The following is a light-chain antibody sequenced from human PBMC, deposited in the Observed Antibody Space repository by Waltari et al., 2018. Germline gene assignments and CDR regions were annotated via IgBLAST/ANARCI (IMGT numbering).Light chain of an antibody. V-gene: IGKV3-15*01. CDR2: DAS. CDR3: QQYDNWPGT. CDR1: QNVNNN. J-gene: IGKJ1*01. Sequence: ETVMTQSPPTLSVSPGERASLSCRASQNVNNNLAWYQQKPGQFPRLLIYDASTRATGIPARFSGSGSGTEFTLTISSLQSEDFAVYYCQQYDNWPGTFGHGTKVEIK.